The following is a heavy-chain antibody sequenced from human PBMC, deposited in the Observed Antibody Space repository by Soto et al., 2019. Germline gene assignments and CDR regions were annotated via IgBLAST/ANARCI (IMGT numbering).Heavy chain of an antibody. V-gene: IGHV1-46*01. CDR3: ARGPPAFNYDSSGYYGY. Sequence: ASVKVSCKASGYTFTSYYMHWVRQAPGQGLEWMGIINPSGGSTSYAQKFQGRVTMTRDTSTSTVYMKLSSLRSEDTAVYYCARGPPAFNYDSSGYYGYWGQGTLVTVSS. CDR1: GYTFTSYY. J-gene: IGHJ4*02. D-gene: IGHD3-22*01. CDR2: INPSGGST.